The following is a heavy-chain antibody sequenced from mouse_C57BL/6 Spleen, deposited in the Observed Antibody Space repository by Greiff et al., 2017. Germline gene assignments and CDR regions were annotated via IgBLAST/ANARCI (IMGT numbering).Heavy chain of an antibody. Sequence: EVKLVESGGGLVKPGGSLKLSCAASGFTFSDYGMHWVRQAPEKGLEWVAYISSGSSTIYYADTVKGRFTISRDNAKNTLFLQMTSLRSEDTAMYYCAREDYGNYAIDYWGQGTTLTVSS. J-gene: IGHJ2*01. CDR1: GFTFSDYG. D-gene: IGHD2-1*01. CDR3: AREDYGNYAIDY. CDR2: ISSGSSTI. V-gene: IGHV5-17*01.